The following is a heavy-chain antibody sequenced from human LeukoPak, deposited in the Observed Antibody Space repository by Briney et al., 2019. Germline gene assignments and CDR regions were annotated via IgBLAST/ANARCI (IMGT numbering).Heavy chain of an antibody. CDR2: IYYCGST. D-gene: IGHD6-19*01. Sequence: PSETLSLTCTVSGGSISSYYWSWIRQPPGKGLEWIGYIYYCGSTNYNPSLKSRVTISVDTFKNQFSLKLSSVTAADTVVYYCARAVLYSSGWYSDYYYYGMDVWGQGTTITVS. V-gene: IGHV4-59*08. CDR3: ARAVLYSSGWYSDYYYYGMDV. CDR1: GGSISSYY. J-gene: IGHJ6*02.